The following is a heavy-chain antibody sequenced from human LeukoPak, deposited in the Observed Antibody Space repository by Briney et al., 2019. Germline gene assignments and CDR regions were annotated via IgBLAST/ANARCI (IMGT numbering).Heavy chain of an antibody. D-gene: IGHD3-3*01. CDR1: GFTFSTYW. Sequence: GGSLRLSCAASGFTFSTYWMHWVRQAPGKGLVWVSRIKSDGSTNYADSVKGRFTISRDNAKNTLSLQMNSLRPEDTGVYYCARAPSEIGGYYPEYVRHWGQGTLVTVSS. CDR2: IKSDGST. J-gene: IGHJ1*01. CDR3: ARAPSEIGGYYPEYVRH. V-gene: IGHV3-74*01.